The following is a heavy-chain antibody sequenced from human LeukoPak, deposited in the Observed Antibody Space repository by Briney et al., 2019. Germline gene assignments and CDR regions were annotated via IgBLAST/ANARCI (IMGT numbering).Heavy chain of an antibody. V-gene: IGHV3-23*01. CDR3: AKDLKFTGELPR. Sequence: GGSLRLSCAASGFTFSSSAMSWVRQAPGKGLEWVSTISGSGVSTYYVDSVKGRFTISRDNSKSTLYLQMNSLRAEDTAVYYCAKDLKFTGELPRWGQGTLVTVSS. D-gene: IGHD1-26*01. J-gene: IGHJ4*02. CDR1: GFTFSSSA. CDR2: ISGSGVST.